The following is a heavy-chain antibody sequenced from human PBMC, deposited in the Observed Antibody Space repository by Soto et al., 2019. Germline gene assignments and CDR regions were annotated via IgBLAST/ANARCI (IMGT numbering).Heavy chain of an antibody. CDR1: GGTFSSYT. V-gene: IGHV1-69*02. D-gene: IGHD1-26*01. CDR3: ARVISGSYDY. CDR2: IIPILGIA. J-gene: IGHJ4*02. Sequence: QVQLVQSGAEVKKPGSSVKVSCKASGGTFSSYTISWVRQAPGQGLEWMGRIIPILGIANYAQKFQGRVTITSDKSTSTAYMERSSLRSEDTAVYYCARVISGSYDYWGQGTLVTVSS.